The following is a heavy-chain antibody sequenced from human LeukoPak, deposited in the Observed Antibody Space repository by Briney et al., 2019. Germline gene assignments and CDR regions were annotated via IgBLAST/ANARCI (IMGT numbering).Heavy chain of an antibody. CDR1: GDSVSSNSAA. D-gene: IGHD2-8*02. V-gene: IGHV6-1*01. J-gene: IGHJ5*02. CDR3: ARDTSLPRGFTGWFDP. CDR2: TYYRSKWYN. Sequence: SQTLSLTCANSGDSVSSNSAAWNWIRQSPSRGLEWLGRTYYRSKWYNDYAVSVKSRITINPDTSKNQFSLQLNSVTPEDTAVYYCARDTSLPRGFTGWFDPWGQGTLVTVSS.